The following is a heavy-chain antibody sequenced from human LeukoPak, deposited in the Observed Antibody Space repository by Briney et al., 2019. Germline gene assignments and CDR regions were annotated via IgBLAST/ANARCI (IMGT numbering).Heavy chain of an antibody. CDR1: GGSISSYY. CDR2: IYYSGST. D-gene: IGHD3-3*01. CDR3: ARHEYYDFRRFDY. V-gene: IGHV4-59*08. Sequence: ETLSLTCTVSGGSISSYYWSWIRQPPGKGLEWIGYIYYSGSTNYNPSLKSRVTISVDTSKNQFSLKLSSVTAADTAVYYCARHEYYDFRRFDYWGQGTLVTVSS. J-gene: IGHJ4*02.